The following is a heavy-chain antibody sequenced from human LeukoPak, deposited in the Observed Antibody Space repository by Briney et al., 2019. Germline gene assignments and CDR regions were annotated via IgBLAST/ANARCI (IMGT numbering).Heavy chain of an antibody. CDR3: ARSAGYGDYGFAFDI. J-gene: IGHJ3*02. D-gene: IGHD4-17*01. Sequence: ASVKVSCKASGYTFTGYYMHWVRQAPGQGLEWMGWINPNSGGTNYAQKFQGWVTMTRDTSISTAYMELSRLRSDDTAVYYCARSAGYGDYGFAFDIWGQGTVVIVSS. CDR2: INPNSGGT. V-gene: IGHV1-2*04. CDR1: GYTFTGYY.